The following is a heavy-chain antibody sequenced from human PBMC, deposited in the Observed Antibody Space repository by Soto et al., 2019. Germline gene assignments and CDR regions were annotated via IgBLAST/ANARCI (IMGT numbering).Heavy chain of an antibody. CDR2: VNPIVGMS. J-gene: IGHJ4*02. V-gene: IGHV1-69*02. CDR3: ATSYGSGSTHFDS. CDR1: EGTFNFYT. D-gene: IGHD3-10*01. Sequence: QVQLVQSGAEVKKPGSSVKVSCTASEGTFNFYTINWVRQAPGQGLEWVGRVNPIVGMSNYGQKFQGRVSNNANKSMTTASMSLNSLKSEDTAIYYCATSYGSGSTHFDSWGQGTLVTVSS.